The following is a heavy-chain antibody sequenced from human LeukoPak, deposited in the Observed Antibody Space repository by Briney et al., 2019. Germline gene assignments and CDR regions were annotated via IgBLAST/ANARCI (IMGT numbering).Heavy chain of an antibody. J-gene: IGHJ3*01. CDR2: VSRSGETT. CDR1: GFTFTNYV. Sequence: GGSLRLSCAASGFTFTNYVINWVRQAPGKGLEWLSSVSRSGETTYYAESVKGRFTISRDNSNNTLYLHMTDLRAEDSAMYYCAKCSDKYSSGWDDGFDVWGQGTVVTVSS. D-gene: IGHD6-19*01. CDR3: AKCSDKYSSGWDDGFDV. V-gene: IGHV3-23*01.